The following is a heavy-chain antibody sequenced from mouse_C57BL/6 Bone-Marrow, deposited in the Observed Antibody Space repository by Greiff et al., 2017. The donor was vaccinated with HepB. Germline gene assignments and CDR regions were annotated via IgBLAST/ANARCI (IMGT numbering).Heavy chain of an antibody. D-gene: IGHD2-2*01. J-gene: IGHJ2*01. V-gene: IGHV5-16*01. Sequence: EVMLVESEGGLVQPGSSMKLSCTASGFTFSDYYMAWVRQVPEKGLEWVANINYDGSSTYYLDSLKSRFIISRDNAKNILYLQMSSLKSEDTATYYCARGDYGYDRGYYFDYWGQGTTLTVSS. CDR1: GFTFSDYY. CDR2: INYDGSST. CDR3: ARGDYGYDRGYYFDY.